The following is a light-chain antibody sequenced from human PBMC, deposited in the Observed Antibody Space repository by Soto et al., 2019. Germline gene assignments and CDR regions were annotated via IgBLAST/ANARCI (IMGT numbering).Light chain of an antibody. Sequence: EIAMTQSPATLSLSLGERAALSCRASQSINSELAWYQQKPGQPPRLLIYGASTKATGVPARFTGSGSGTDFTLTISRLQSEDFAIYYCQQCHSYRLTFGGGTRLEI. CDR1: QSINSE. CDR2: GAS. CDR3: QQCHSYRLT. J-gene: IGKJ4*01. V-gene: IGKV3-15*01.